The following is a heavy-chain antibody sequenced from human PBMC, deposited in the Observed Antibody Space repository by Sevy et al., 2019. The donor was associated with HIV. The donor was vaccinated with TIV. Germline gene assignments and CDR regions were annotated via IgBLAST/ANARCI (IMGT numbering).Heavy chain of an antibody. J-gene: IGHJ4*02. CDR1: GVTFNNYA. Sequence: GGSLRLSCAASGVTFNNYAMSWVRQAPGKGLELVAVISGSGGSTNYADAAKGRFTISRDNSKNTLYLQMNSLRAEDTAVYYCAKRVGATGGVFDYWGQGTLVTVSS. V-gene: IGHV3-23*01. CDR3: AKRVGATGGVFDY. D-gene: IGHD1-26*01. CDR2: ISGSGGST.